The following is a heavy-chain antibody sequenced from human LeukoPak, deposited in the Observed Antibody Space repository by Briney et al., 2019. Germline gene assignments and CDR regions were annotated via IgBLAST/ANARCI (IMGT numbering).Heavy chain of an antibody. CDR1: KFPFTIYA. CDR3: ARELVAVASSVSDC. J-gene: IGHJ4*02. D-gene: IGHD6-19*01. V-gene: IGHV3-23*01. Sequence: GGSLRLSCAASKFPFTIYAMSWVRQAPGKGLEWVSSITSSGETTYYAGSVKGRFTISRDNSKDTLYLQMNSLRAEDTAVYYCARELVAVASSVSDCWGQGTLVTVSS. CDR2: ITSSGETT.